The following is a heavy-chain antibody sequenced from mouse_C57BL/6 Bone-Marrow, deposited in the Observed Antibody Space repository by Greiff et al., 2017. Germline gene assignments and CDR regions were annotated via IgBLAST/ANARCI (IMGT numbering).Heavy chain of an antibody. D-gene: IGHD2-3*01. J-gene: IGHJ1*03. CDR1: GYTFTSYG. CDR3: ARWLLGWYFDV. Sequence: QVQLQQSGAELARPGASVKLSCKASGYTFTSYGISWVKQRTGQGLEWIGEIYPRSGNTYYNEEFKGKATLTADKSSSTAYMELRSLTSEDSAVYFCARWLLGWYFDVWGTGTTVTVSS. V-gene: IGHV1-81*01. CDR2: IYPRSGNT.